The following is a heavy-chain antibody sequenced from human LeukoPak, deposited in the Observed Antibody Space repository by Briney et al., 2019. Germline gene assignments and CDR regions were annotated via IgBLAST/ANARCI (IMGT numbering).Heavy chain of an antibody. CDR1: GGTFNNYA. J-gene: IGHJ5*02. D-gene: IGHD3-22*01. Sequence: SVKVSCKASGGTFNNYAITWVRQAPGQGLEWMGGIIPIFGTANYAQKFQGRVTITADKSTSTAYMELSSLRSEDTAVYYCARAGRVYYDSSGYYWFDPWGQGALVTVSS. CDR3: ARAGRVYYDSSGYYWFDP. CDR2: IIPIFGTA. V-gene: IGHV1-69*06.